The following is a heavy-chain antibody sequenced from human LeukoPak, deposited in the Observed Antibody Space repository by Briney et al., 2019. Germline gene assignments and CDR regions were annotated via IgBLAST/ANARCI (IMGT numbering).Heavy chain of an antibody. Sequence: GSLRLSCAASGFTLSNYARHWGRRAPGKGLEWVARIRDDGNNEFYADSVKGRFTISRDNSKTTLYLHMFSLRDEDTAVYHCARDRGYNTGWYNWFDPWGQGTLVTVSS. V-gene: IGHV3-30*02. CDR1: GFTLSNYA. J-gene: IGHJ5*02. CDR2: IRDDGNNE. CDR3: ARDRGYNTGWYNWFDP. D-gene: IGHD6-19*01.